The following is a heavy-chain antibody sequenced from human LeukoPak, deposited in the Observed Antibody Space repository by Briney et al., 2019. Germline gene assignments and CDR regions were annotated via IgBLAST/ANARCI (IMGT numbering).Heavy chain of an antibody. J-gene: IGHJ6*03. CDR2: IYQSGAT. D-gene: IGHD3-10*01. CDR1: GYSISSGYY. Sequence: SETLSLTCSVSGYSISSGYYWGWVRQPPGKGLEWIGTIYQSGATHDNPSLKSRVTISIDKSKNQLSLRLMSVTVADTAVYYCARSVYYGSGSYFDYYYYMDVWGKGNTVTVSS. V-gene: IGHV4-38-2*02. CDR3: ARSVYYGSGSYFDYYYYMDV.